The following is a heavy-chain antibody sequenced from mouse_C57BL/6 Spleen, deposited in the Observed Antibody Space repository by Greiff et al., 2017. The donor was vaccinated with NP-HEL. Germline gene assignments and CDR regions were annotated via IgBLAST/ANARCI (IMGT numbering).Heavy chain of an antibody. Sequence: VQLQQSGAELVKAGASVKMSCKASGYTFTSYWMHWVKQRLGQGLEWFAETNPTNGRTYYNEKFKSKATLTVDKSSSTAYMLLSGPTFEASAVYDCARIKKIVATYFDYWGQGTTLTVSS. J-gene: IGHJ2*01. V-gene: IGHV1S81*02. CDR1: GYTFTSYW. CDR3: ARIKKIVATYFDY. CDR2: TNPTNGRT. D-gene: IGHD1-1*01.